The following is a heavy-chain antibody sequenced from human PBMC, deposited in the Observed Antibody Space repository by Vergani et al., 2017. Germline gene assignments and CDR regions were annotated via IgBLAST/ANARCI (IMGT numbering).Heavy chain of an antibody. D-gene: IGHD6-13*01. V-gene: IGHV1-18*01. CDR1: GYTFTSYG. CDR3: ARSPGYSSSWTDHPNWFDP. Sequence: QVQLVQSGAEVKKPGASVKVSCKASGYTFTSYGISWVRQAPGQGLEWMGWISAYNGNTNYAQKLQGRVTMTTDTSTSTAYMELRSLRSDDTAVYYCARSPGYSSSWTDHPNWFDPWGQGTLVTVSS. J-gene: IGHJ5*02. CDR2: ISAYNGNT.